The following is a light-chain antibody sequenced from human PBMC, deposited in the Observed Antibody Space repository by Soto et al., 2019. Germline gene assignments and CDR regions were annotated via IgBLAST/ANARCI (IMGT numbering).Light chain of an antibody. CDR3: QQYGGSRNT. V-gene: IGKV3-20*01. CDR2: GAS. Sequence: EIVLTQSPGTLSLSPGERATLSCRASQRVRSSYLAWYQQKPGQAPRLLIYGASSRATGIPDRFSGSGSETDFPLTISRLEPEDFAVYYCQQYGGSRNTFGQGTKLEIK. J-gene: IGKJ2*01. CDR1: QRVRSSY.